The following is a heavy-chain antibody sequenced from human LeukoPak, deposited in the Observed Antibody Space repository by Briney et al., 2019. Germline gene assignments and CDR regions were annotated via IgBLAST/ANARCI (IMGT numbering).Heavy chain of an antibody. CDR2: ISWNSGSI. Sequence: GRSLRLSCAASGFTFDDYAMHWVRQAPGKGLEWVSGISWNSGSIGYADSVKGRFTISRDNAKNTLYLQMNSLRAEDTAVYYCARDTYYYNSSAFYHYYYGMDVWGQGTTVTVSS. V-gene: IGHV3-9*01. J-gene: IGHJ6*02. CDR3: ARDTYYYNSSAFYHYYYGMDV. D-gene: IGHD3-22*01. CDR1: GFTFDDYA.